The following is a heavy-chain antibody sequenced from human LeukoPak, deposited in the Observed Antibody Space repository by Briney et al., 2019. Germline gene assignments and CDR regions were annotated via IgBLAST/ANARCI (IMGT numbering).Heavy chain of an antibody. CDR1: GFTFSSYA. Sequence: PGGSLRLSCAASGFTFSSYAMSWVRQAPGKGLEWVSAISGSGGSTYYADSVKGRFTISRDNSKNTPYLQMNSLRAEDTAVYYCAKDPYYYDSSALEVAFDIWGQGTMVTVSS. J-gene: IGHJ3*02. V-gene: IGHV3-23*01. CDR2: ISGSGGST. CDR3: AKDPYYYDSSALEVAFDI. D-gene: IGHD3-22*01.